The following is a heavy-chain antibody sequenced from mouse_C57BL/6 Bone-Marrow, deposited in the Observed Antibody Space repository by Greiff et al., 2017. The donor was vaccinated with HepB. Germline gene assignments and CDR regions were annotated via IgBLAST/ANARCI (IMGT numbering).Heavy chain of an antibody. CDR1: GFTFSSYA. V-gene: IGHV5-4*01. J-gene: IGHJ2*01. CDR3: ARVTGTYFDY. Sequence: EVQLQQSGGGLVKPGGSLKLSCAASGFTFSSYAMSWVRQTPEKRLEWVATISDGGSYTYYPDNVKGRFTISRDNAKNNLYLQMSHLKSEDTAMYYCARVTGTYFDYWGQGTTLTVSS. D-gene: IGHD4-1*01. CDR2: ISDGGSYT.